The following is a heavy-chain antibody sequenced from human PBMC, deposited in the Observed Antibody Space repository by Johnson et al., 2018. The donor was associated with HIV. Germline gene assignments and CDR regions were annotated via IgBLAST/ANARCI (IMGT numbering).Heavy chain of an antibody. CDR3: CRVGPPQYDAFDK. V-gene: IGHV3-30-3*02. D-gene: IGHD5-24*01. CDR2: IWYDGSNK. CDR1: GFTFKNYA. Sequence: VLLVESGGGVVQPGRSLRLSCAASGFTFKNYAMHWVRQAPGKGLEWVAVIWYDGSNKYYADSVKGRFTISRDNSKNTLYLQMNSLRAEDSAVYYCCRVGPPQYDAFDKWGQGTMVTVSS. J-gene: IGHJ3*02.